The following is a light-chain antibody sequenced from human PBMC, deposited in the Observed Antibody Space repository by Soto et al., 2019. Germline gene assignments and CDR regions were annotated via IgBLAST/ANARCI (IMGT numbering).Light chain of an antibody. Sequence: DIQMTQSPSSLSASVGDRVTITCRASQSISNYLNWYQQKPGRAAKLLIYVASRLESGVPSRFSGSGSGTDFTLTISSLQPEDFAIYYCQQSYSTPLTFGGVTKVDI. CDR1: QSISNY. V-gene: IGKV1-39*01. J-gene: IGKJ4*01. CDR2: VAS. CDR3: QQSYSTPLT.